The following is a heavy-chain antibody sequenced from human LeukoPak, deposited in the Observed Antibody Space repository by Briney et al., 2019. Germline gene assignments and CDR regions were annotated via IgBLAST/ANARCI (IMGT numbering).Heavy chain of an antibody. CDR3: ARAYYDSSGYYPD. J-gene: IGHJ4*02. CDR1: GGSISSGSYY. CDR2: IYTSGST. Sequence: SETLSLTCIVSGGSISSGSYYWSWIRQPAGKGLEWIGRIYTSGSTNYNPSLKSRVTISVDTSKNQFSLKLSSVTAADTAVYYCARAYYDSSGYYPDWGQGTLVTVSS. D-gene: IGHD3-22*01. V-gene: IGHV4-61*02.